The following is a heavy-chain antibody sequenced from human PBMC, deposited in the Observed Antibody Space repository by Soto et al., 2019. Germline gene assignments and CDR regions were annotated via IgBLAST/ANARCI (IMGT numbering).Heavy chain of an antibody. J-gene: IGHJ6*02. V-gene: IGHV4-61*01. CDR2: IYYSGST. D-gene: IGHD2-21*02. Sequence: QVQLQESGPGLVQPSETLSLTCTVSSGSVSSDNYYWTWIRQPPGKGLEWIGYIYYSGSTNYNPSPKSRVTMSVDTSKNQFSLRLSSVTAADTAVYYCARDRYCGGDCYYEHYYGMDVWGQGTAVTVSS. CDR1: SGSVSSDNYY. CDR3: ARDRYCGGDCYYEHYYGMDV.